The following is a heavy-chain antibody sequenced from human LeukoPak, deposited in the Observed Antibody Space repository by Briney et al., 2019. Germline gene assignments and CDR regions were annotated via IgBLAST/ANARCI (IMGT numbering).Heavy chain of an antibody. CDR2: IRYDGSNK. J-gene: IGHJ5*02. CDR3: AKDPDYYGSGSYYQYNWFDP. D-gene: IGHD3-10*01. V-gene: IGHV3-30*02. Sequence: PGGSLRLSCAASGFTFSSYGMHWVRQAPGKGLEGVAFIRYDGSNKYYADSVKGRFTISRDNSKNTLYLQMNSLRAEDTAVYYCAKDPDYYGSGSYYQYNWFDPWGQGTLVTVSP. CDR1: GFTFSSYG.